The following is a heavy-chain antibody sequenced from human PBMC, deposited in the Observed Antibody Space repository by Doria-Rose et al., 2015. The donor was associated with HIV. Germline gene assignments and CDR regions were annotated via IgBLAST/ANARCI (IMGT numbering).Heavy chain of an antibody. CDR2: ISNDGSNK. Sequence: QPGRSLRLSCAASGFTLSTYAMHWVRQAPGKGLEWVAVISNDGSNKFYADSVKGRFTISRDNSRNTLYPQMNSLRVEDTAVYYCAKDPRFKYGGAFDIWGRGTMVTVSS. D-gene: IGHD3-16*01. V-gene: IGHV3-30*18. CDR1: GFTLSTYA. J-gene: IGHJ3*02. CDR3: AKDPRFKYGGAFDI.